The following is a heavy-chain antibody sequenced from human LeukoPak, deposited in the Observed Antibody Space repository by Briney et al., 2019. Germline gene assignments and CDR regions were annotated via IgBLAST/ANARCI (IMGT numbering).Heavy chain of an antibody. CDR2: IKQDGSEK. CDR3: ARDPMTTVTQFDY. Sequence: GGSLRLSCAACGFTFSSYWMSWVRQAPGKGLQWVANIKQDGSEKYYVDSVKGRFTISRDNAKNSLYLQMNSLRAEDTAVYYFARDPMTTVTQFDYWGQGTLVTVSS. CDR1: GFTFSSYW. V-gene: IGHV3-7*03. J-gene: IGHJ4*02. D-gene: IGHD4-17*01.